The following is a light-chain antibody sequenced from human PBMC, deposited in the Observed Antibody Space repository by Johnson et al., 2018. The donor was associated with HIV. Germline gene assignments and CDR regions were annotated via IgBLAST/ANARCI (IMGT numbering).Light chain of an antibody. V-gene: IGLV1-51*01. Sequence: QSVLTQPPSVSAAPGQKVTISCSGSSSNIGNSYVSWYQQLPGTAPKLLIYDNNKRPSEIPDRFSGSQSGTSATLGITGLQTGDVTDYYCGSWDSSLSAFVFGTGTKVTVL. CDR2: DNN. CDR3: GSWDSSLSAFV. J-gene: IGLJ1*01. CDR1: SSNIGNSY.